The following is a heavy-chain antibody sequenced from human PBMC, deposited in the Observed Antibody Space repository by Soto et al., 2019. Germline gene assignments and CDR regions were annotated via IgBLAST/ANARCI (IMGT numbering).Heavy chain of an antibody. CDR3: ARGASNWQYSDY. V-gene: IGHV4-59*01. D-gene: IGHD4-4*01. CDR1: DASIRGYY. CDR2: FHYSGIS. J-gene: IGHJ4*02. Sequence: SETLSLTCTVSDASIRGYYWSWIRQPPGKGLEWIGYFHYSGISNYNSSLKSRVTMSLDTSKNQFSLKLSSVSAADTAIYYCARGASNWQYSDYWGQGALVTVSS.